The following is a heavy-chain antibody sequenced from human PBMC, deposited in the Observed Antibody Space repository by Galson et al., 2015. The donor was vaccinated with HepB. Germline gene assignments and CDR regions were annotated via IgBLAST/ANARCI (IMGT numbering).Heavy chain of an antibody. D-gene: IGHD3-9*01. CDR2: IIPILGIA. CDR1: GGTFSSYT. V-gene: IGHV1-69*04. Sequence: SVKVSCKASGGTFSSYTISWVRQAPGQGLEWMGRIIPILGIANYAQKFQGRVTITADKSTSTAYMELSSLRSEDTAVYYCTRDQNDMGGMDVWGQGTTVTVSS. CDR3: TRDQNDMGGMDV. J-gene: IGHJ6*02.